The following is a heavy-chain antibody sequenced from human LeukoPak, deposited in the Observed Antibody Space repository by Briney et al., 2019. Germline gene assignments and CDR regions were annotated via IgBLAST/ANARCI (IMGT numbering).Heavy chain of an antibody. CDR2: ISYDGSNK. D-gene: IGHD6-19*01. V-gene: IGHV3-30-3*01. CDR3: ARALSSGNPRHPKYYFDY. Sequence: GGPLRLSCAASGFTFSSYAMHWVRQAPGKGLEWVAVISYDGSNKYYAASVKGRFTISRDNSKNTLYLQMNSLRAEDTAVYYCARALSSGNPRHPKYYFDYWGQGTLVTVSS. J-gene: IGHJ4*02. CDR1: GFTFSSYA.